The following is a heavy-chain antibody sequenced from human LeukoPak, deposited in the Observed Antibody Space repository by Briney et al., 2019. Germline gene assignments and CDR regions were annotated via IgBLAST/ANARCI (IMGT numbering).Heavy chain of an antibody. D-gene: IGHD6-13*01. V-gene: IGHV4-34*01. CDR3: ARGGEQLVLLWFDP. Sequence: SETLSLTCAVYGGSFSGYYWSWIRQPPGEGREWVGEVNVSGSTNYTPSLKSRVTISVDTPKNQFSLKLSSVTAADTAVYYCARGGEQLVLLWFDPWGQGTLVTVSS. CDR1: GGSFSGYY. CDR2: VNVSGST. J-gene: IGHJ5*02.